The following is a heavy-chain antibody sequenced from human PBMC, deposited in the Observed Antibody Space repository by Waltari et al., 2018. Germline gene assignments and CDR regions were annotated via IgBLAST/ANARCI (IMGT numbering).Heavy chain of an antibody. D-gene: IGHD3-3*01. V-gene: IGHV1-69-2*01. Sequence: EVHSTQSGAEVKKPGATVKISCMASGYSFTHQILHRVRKAPGKGPEWIGRVGPEDGETKLAEKFEGRVTITADTSTDTDYMDLSRLRSEDTALYYCMTLPIFGLVIKNYWGQGTLVTVSS. CDR3: MTLPIFGLVIKNY. J-gene: IGHJ1*01. CDR2: VGPEDGET. CDR1: GYSFTHQI.